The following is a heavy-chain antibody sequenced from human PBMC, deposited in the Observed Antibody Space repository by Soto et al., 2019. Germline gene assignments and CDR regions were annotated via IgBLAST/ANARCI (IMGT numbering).Heavy chain of an antibody. CDR2: IIPILGIA. Sequence: ASVKVSCKASGGTFSSYTISWVRQAPGQGLEWMGRIIPILGIANYAQKFQGRVTITADKSTSTAYMELSSLRSEDTAVYYCARDRGMRELLHRAGHSYYGIDVWGQGTTVTASS. J-gene: IGHJ6*02. V-gene: IGHV1-69*04. D-gene: IGHD1-26*01. CDR3: ARDRGMRELLHRAGHSYYGIDV. CDR1: GGTFSSYT.